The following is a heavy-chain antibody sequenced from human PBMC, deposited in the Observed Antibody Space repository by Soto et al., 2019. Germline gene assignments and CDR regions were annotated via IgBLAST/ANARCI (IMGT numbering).Heavy chain of an antibody. J-gene: IGHJ4*02. CDR2: IIPILDIT. V-gene: IGHV1-69*08. D-gene: IGHD4-17*01. Sequence: QVQLVQSGAEVKKPGSSVKVSCKASGSTFSNHIITWVRQAPGQGLEWMGRIIPILDITNYAQKFQGRVTSTADKSTTTAYMEVSSLSSEDTSMYYCAKDSPIGSTFIGHGDIDSWGQGTLVTVSS. CDR1: GSTFSNHI. CDR3: AKDSPIGSTFIGHGDIDS.